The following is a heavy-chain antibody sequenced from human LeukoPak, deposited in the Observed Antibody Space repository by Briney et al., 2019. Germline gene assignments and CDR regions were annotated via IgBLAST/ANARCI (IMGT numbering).Heavy chain of an antibody. Sequence: GGSLRLSCAASGFTFSSYSMNWVRQAPGKGLEWVSSISPSSTYIYYADSVKGRFTISRDNSKNTLYLQMNSLRAEDTAVYYCAKVEELAAIGNFDYWGQGTLVTVSS. CDR2: ISPSSTYI. V-gene: IGHV3-21*01. J-gene: IGHJ4*02. D-gene: IGHD1-1*01. CDR3: AKVEELAAIGNFDY. CDR1: GFTFSSYS.